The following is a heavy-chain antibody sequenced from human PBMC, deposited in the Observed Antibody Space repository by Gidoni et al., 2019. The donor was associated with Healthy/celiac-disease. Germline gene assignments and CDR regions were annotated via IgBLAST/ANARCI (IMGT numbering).Heavy chain of an antibody. CDR1: GYTLTELS. J-gene: IGHJ1*01. D-gene: IGHD3-22*01. V-gene: IGHV1-24*01. CDR3: ATKYYYDSSGSEYFQH. CDR2: FDPEDGET. Sequence: QVQLVQSGAEVKKPGASVKVSCKVSGYTLTELSMHWVRQAPGKGLEWRGGFDPEDGETIYAQKFQGRVTMTEDTSTDTAYMELSSLRSEDTAVYYCATKYYYDSSGSEYFQHWGQGTLVTVSS.